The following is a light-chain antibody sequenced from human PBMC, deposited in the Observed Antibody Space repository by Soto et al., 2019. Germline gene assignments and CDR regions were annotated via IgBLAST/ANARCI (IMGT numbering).Light chain of an antibody. Sequence: EVLLTQTPGTLSLSPGEIASLSCMGSQTFSNSFLSWFQQIPGQAPRLLIYGASMRATGIPDRFSGSGSGTDFTLTISRLEPEDFAVYYCQQCGSSSTFGQGTRLAI. CDR1: QTFSNSF. CDR2: GAS. CDR3: QQCGSSST. J-gene: IGKJ5*01. V-gene: IGKV3-20*01.